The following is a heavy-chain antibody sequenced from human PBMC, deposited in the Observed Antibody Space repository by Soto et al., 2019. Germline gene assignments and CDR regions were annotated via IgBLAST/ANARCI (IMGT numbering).Heavy chain of an antibody. J-gene: IGHJ6*03. V-gene: IGHV4-39*01. CDR3: ARQGSSWYILVSGPYYMDV. CDR2: IYYSGST. CDR1: GGSISSSSYY. D-gene: IGHD6-13*01. Sequence: QLQLQESGPGLVKPSETLSLTCTVSGGSISSSSYYWGWIRQPPGKGLEWIGSIYYSGSTYYNPSLKSRVTISVDTSKNQFSLKLSSVTAADTAVYYCARQGSSWYILVSGPYYMDVWGKGTTVTVSS.